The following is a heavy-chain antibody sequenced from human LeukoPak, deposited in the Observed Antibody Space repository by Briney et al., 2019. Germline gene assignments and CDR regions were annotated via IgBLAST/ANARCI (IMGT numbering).Heavy chain of an antibody. Sequence: SVKVSCKASGGTFSSYAISWVRQAPGQGLEWMGRIIPILGIANYAQKFQGRVTITADKSTSTAYMELSSLRSEDTAVYYCARVGGDYLSFDYWGQGTLVTVSS. D-gene: IGHD4-17*01. CDR2: IIPILGIA. V-gene: IGHV1-69*04. CDR3: ARVGGDYLSFDY. J-gene: IGHJ4*02. CDR1: GGTFSSYA.